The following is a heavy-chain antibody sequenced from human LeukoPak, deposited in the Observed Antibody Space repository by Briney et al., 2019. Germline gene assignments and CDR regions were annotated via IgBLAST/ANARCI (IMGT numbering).Heavy chain of an antibody. V-gene: IGHV3-66*01. CDR3: ARDRVSTVHPIDY. Sequence: GGSLRLSCAVSGFTVSTKYMSWVRQAPGKGLEWVSVIYSGGTTYYADSVKGRFTISRDNSKNTLYLQMNSLRAEDTAVYYCARDRVSTVHPIDYSGQGTLVTVSS. J-gene: IGHJ4*02. CDR1: GFTVSTKY. D-gene: IGHD6-6*01. CDR2: IYSGGTT.